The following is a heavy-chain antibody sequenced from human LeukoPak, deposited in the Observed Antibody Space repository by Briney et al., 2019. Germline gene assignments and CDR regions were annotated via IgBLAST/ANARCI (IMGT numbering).Heavy chain of an antibody. CDR1: GFTFSSYS. D-gene: IGHD6-13*01. CDR3: ARKIAAASLVRFDP. J-gene: IGHJ5*02. Sequence: GGSLRLSCAASGFTFSSYSMNWVRQAPGKGLEWVSYISSSSSTIYYADSVKGRFTISRDNAKNSLYLQMNSLRAEDTAVYYCARKIAAASLVRFDPWGQGTLVSVSS. CDR2: ISSSSSTI. V-gene: IGHV3-48*04.